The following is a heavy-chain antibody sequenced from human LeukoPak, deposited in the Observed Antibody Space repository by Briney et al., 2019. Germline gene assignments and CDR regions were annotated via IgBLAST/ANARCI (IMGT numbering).Heavy chain of an antibody. Sequence: PGGSLRLSYAASGFTFSSYAMSWVRQAPGKGREWVSAISGSGGSTYYADSVKGRFTISRDNSKNTLYLQMNSLRAEDTAVYYCANPYYYDSSGYYQPFDYWGQGTLVTVSS. V-gene: IGHV3-23*01. J-gene: IGHJ4*02. CDR2: ISGSGGST. D-gene: IGHD3-22*01. CDR1: GFTFSSYA. CDR3: ANPYYYDSSGYYQPFDY.